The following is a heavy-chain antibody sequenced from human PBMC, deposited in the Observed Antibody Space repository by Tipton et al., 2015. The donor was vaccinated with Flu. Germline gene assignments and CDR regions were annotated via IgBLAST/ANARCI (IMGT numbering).Heavy chain of an antibody. Sequence: QLVQSGAEVKKPGSSVKVSCKASGGTFSSYAISWVRQAPGQGLEWMGGIIPIFGTANYAQKFQGRVTITADESTSTAYMELSSLRSEDTAVYYCASQNYYGSGSYANFDYWGQGTLVTVSS. CDR1: GGTFSSYA. D-gene: IGHD3-10*01. CDR3: ASQNYYGSGSYANFDY. J-gene: IGHJ4*02. CDR2: IIPIFGTA. V-gene: IGHV1-69*01.